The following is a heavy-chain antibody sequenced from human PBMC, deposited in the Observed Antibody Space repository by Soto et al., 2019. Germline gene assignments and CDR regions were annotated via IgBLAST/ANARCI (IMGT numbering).Heavy chain of an antibody. V-gene: IGHV4-39*01. Sequence: QLQLRESGPGLVKPSETLSLTCTVSGGSISSSSYYWGWIRQPPGKGLEWIGSIYYSGNTYYNPSLKTRVTISVDTSKNQFSLKLSSVTAADTAVYYCARHITIFGVVIIPGWFDPWGQGTLVTVSS. CDR1: GGSISSSSYY. CDR2: IYYSGNT. CDR3: ARHITIFGVVIIPGWFDP. J-gene: IGHJ5*02. D-gene: IGHD3-3*01.